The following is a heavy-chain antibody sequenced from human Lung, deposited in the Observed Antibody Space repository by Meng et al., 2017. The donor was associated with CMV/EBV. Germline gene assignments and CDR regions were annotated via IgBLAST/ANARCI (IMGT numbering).Heavy chain of an antibody. CDR2: ISPYNGRT. V-gene: IGHV1-18*01. J-gene: IGHJ4*02. CDR1: GYSFTTYG. D-gene: IGHD2-2*01. Sequence: ASXXVSXKASGYSFTTYGISWVRQAPGQGLEWMGWISPYNGRTNYAQRLRGRVTMTTDTSTSTVHMEVRSLRSDDTAVYSCARGYCSSPSCYQVYYFDNWXQGTXVTVSS. CDR3: ARGYCSSPSCYQVYYFDN.